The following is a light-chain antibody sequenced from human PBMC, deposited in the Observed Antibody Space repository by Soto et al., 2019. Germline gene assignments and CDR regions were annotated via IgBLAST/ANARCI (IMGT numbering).Light chain of an antibody. CDR1: QRASRQY. CDR3: QDFDSPQWT. Sequence: VLTQSPDTLSLSQGDRATLSCRANQRASRQYLSWYQQRPGQPPRLLIYSVSMRADGIPDRFSGSGSGSEFTLTINRLEPEDFAVYYCQDFDSPQWTFGQGTKIE. J-gene: IGKJ1*01. V-gene: IGKV3-20*01. CDR2: SVS.